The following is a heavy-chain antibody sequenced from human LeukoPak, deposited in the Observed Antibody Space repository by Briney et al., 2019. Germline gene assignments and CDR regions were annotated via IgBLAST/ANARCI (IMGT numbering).Heavy chain of an antibody. V-gene: IGHV3-23*01. CDR2: ISGTGGTT. D-gene: IGHD2-15*01. CDR1: GFTFSSCA. CDR3: VKSPLNLGYCSGGSCHYFDY. J-gene: IGHJ4*02. Sequence: GGSLRLSCVGSGFTFSSCAMIWVRQTPGKVLEWVSVISGTGGTTYDADSVQGRFTISRDNSKNTLYLQMNSLRAEDTAVYYCVKSPLNLGYCSGGSCHYFDYWGQGTLVTVSS.